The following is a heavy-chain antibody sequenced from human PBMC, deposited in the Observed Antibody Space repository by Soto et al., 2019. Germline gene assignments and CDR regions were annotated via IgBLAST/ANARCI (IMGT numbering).Heavy chain of an antibody. V-gene: IGHV3-30-3*01. J-gene: IGHJ5*02. CDR3: VRDSPSRYCSSTSCRNWFDP. D-gene: IGHD2-2*01. Sequence: PGGSLRLSCAASGFTFSSYAMHWVRQAPGKGLEWVAVISYDGSNKYYADSVKGRFTISRDNSKNTLYLQMNSPRAEDTAVYYCVRDSPSRYCSSTSCRNWFDPWGQGTLVTVSS. CDR1: GFTFSSYA. CDR2: ISYDGSNK.